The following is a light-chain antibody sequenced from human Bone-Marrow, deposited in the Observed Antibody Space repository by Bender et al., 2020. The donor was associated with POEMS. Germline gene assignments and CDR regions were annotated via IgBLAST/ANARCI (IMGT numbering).Light chain of an antibody. Sequence: QSPLAQPRSVSGSPGQSVTISCTGTGSDVGSYTYVSWYQQHPGKAPKLIIYDVIKRPSGVPARFSGSKSGTTASLTISGLQADDEGDYYCQSYDNSLGGWVFGGGTKLTVL. J-gene: IGLJ3*02. CDR2: DVI. V-gene: IGLV2-11*01. CDR1: GSDVGSYTY. CDR3: QSYDNSLGGWV.